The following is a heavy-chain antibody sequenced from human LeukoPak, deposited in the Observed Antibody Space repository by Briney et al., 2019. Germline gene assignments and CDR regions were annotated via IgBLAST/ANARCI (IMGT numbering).Heavy chain of an antibody. CDR1: GFTFSSYS. CDR2: ISSSGSTI. Sequence: GGSLRLSCAASGFTFSSYSMNWVRQAPGKGLEWISYISSSGSTINYADSVKGRFTISRDSAKNSLYLQMNSLRDEDTAVYYCARDRDSGDYTAAPGDYWGQETLVTDSS. D-gene: IGHD4-17*01. J-gene: IGHJ4*02. CDR3: ARDRDSGDYTAAPGDY. V-gene: IGHV3-48*02.